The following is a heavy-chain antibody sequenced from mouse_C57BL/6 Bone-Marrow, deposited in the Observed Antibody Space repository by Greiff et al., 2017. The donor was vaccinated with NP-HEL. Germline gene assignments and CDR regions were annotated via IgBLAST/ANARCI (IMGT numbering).Heavy chain of an antibody. V-gene: IGHV5-4*03. CDR2: ISDGGSYT. J-gene: IGHJ2*01. CDR1: GFTFSSYA. D-gene: IGHD4-1*01. CDR3: AGTGYYFDY. Sequence: EVKLVESGGGLVKPGGSLKLSCAASGFTFSSYAMSWVRQTPEKRLEWVATISDGGSYTYYPDNVKGRFTISRDNAKNNLYLQMSHLKSEDTAMYYCAGTGYYFDYWGQGTTLTVSS.